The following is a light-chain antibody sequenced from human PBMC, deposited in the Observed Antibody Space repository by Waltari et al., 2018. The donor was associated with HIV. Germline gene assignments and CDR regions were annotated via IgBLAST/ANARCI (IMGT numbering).Light chain of an antibody. J-gene: IGLJ2*01. Sequence: QSVLTQPPSASGTPGQRVTISCSGVSSNIGNHHVYWYQQFPGTAPKLLIDRNNQRPSGVPDRFSGSKSGTSASLVISGLRSEDEADYYCAAWDDSLSGVFGGGTKVTVL. CDR1: SSNIGNHH. CDR3: AAWDDSLSGV. CDR2: RNN. V-gene: IGLV1-47*01.